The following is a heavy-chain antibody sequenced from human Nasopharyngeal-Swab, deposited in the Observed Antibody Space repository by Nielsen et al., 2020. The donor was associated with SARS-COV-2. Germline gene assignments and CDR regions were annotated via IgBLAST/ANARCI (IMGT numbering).Heavy chain of an antibody. J-gene: IGHJ1*01. CDR3: AIDLGGGYCTTTNCPGS. Sequence: ESLKISCAASGFTFSSYWLSWFRQAPGKGLEWVAHIKQDGSEKYYVDSVKGRFTISRDNAKNSLYLQMNSLRAEDTAVYYCAIDLGGGYCTTTNCPGSWGQGTLVTVSS. D-gene: IGHD2-2*01. CDR1: GFTFSSYW. V-gene: IGHV3-7*05. CDR2: IKQDGSEK.